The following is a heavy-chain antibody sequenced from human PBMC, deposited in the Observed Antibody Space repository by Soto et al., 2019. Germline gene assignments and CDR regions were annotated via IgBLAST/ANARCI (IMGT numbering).Heavy chain of an antibody. CDR2: ITSSSDYI. CDR3: ARETYYYASGSYRYFDF. D-gene: IGHD3-10*01. Sequence: EVQLVESGGGLVKPGGSLRLSCAASGFTFSSYHMNWVRQAPGKGLEWVSSITSSSDYIIYADSVKGRFTISRDNAKNSLYLQMNSLRAEDTAVYHCARETYYYASGSYRYFDFWGRGTLVTVSS. V-gene: IGHV3-21*01. CDR1: GFTFSSYH. J-gene: IGHJ2*01.